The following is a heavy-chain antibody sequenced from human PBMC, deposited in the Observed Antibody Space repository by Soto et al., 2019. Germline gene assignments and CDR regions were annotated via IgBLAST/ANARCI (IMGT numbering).Heavy chain of an antibody. V-gene: IGHV1-3*04. J-gene: IGHJ4*02. CDR1: GYTFTRYA. CDR2: INSGKGNT. Sequence: QVQLVQSGAEVKKPGASVKVSCKASGYTFTRYAMHWVRQAPGQRLEWMGGINSGKGNTKYSEKFQGRVTITSDTSASTAYMDLSSLRSEDTAIYYCARAGDYCSAANCYVIDYWGQGTLVTVSS. D-gene: IGHD2-2*01. CDR3: ARAGDYCSAANCYVIDY.